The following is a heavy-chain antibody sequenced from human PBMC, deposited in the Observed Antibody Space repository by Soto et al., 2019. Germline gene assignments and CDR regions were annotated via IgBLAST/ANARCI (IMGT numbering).Heavy chain of an antibody. CDR1: GLSLSNAKLG. V-gene: IGHV2-26*01. CDR2: IFSNDDQ. CDR3: ALIKDCSRTDCFLASFDP. Sequence: SGPTLVNPTETLTLTCPVSGLSLSNAKLGVSWIRQPPGKALEWRAHIFSNDDQSYSTSLDSRRPISKDTAKSQVVLTMHNLDPVDSGTYYCALIKDCSRTDCFLASFDPWGQGTLVTVSS. J-gene: IGHJ5*02. D-gene: IGHD2-2*01.